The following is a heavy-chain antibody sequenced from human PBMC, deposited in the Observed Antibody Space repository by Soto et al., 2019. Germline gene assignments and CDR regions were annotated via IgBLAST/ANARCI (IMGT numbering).Heavy chain of an antibody. J-gene: IGHJ1*01. V-gene: IGHV4-34*01. D-gene: IGHD2-2*01. CDR1: GGSFSGYY. CDR2: INHSGST. CDR3: ASGRNCSSTSCVAEYFQH. Sequence: SETLSLTCAVYGGSFSGYYWSWIRQPPGKGLEWIGEINHSGSTNYNPSPKSRVTISVDTSKNQFSLKLSSVTAADTAVYYCASGRNCSSTSCVAEYFQHWGQGTLVTVSS.